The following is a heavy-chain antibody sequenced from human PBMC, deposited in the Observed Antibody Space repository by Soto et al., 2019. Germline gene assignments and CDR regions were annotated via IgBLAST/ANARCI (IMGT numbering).Heavy chain of an antibody. J-gene: IGHJ4*02. D-gene: IGHD2-2*01. CDR2: VSKSGYT. V-gene: IGHV3-21*01. Sequence: GGSLRLSCVVSGFTFNNYGINWVRQAPGKGLEWVSSVSKSGYTYYSDSVKGRFTISRDNAKNSLSLQMNTLRAEDTAVYYCAREDSIIIPAVSDFWGQGTLVTVSS. CDR3: AREDSIIIPAVSDF. CDR1: GFTFNNYG.